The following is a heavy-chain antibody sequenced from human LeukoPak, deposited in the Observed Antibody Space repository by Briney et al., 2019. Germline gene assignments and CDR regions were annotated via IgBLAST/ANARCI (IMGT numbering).Heavy chain of an antibody. CDR3: ARVTMVRRSDGFDI. CDR2: ISYDGSNK. J-gene: IGHJ3*02. Sequence: PGGSLRLSCAASGFTFSSYAMSWVRQAPGKGLEWVAVISYDGSNKYYADSVKGRFTISRDNSKNTLYLQMNSLRAEDTAVYYCARVTMVRRSDGFDIWGQGTMVTVSS. CDR1: GFTFSSYA. V-gene: IGHV3-30*04. D-gene: IGHD3-10*01.